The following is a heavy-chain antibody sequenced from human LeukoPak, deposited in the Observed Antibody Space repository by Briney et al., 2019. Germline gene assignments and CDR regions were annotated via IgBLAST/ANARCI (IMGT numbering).Heavy chain of an antibody. J-gene: IGHJ4*01. V-gene: IGHV3-7*01. CDR1: GFTFSNYW. CDR2: IKEDGSEK. Sequence: GGSLRLSCVASGFTFSNYWMSWVRQAPGKGLECVANIKEDGSEKYYVDSVKGRFTISRDNAKNSLYLQMNSLRAEDTAVYYCARQGDDYWGHGTLATVSS. CDR3: ARQGDDY. D-gene: IGHD3-16*01.